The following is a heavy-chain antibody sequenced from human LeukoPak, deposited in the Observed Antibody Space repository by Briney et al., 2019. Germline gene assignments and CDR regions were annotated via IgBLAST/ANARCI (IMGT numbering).Heavy chain of an antibody. D-gene: IGHD6-13*01. CDR3: TRGQLYQYSSRWYFWSKNKYFRH. CDR2: ISWNSGSI. J-gene: IGHJ1*01. Sequence: GGSLRLSCAASGFTFDDYAMHWVRQAPGKGLEWVSGISWNSGSIGYADSVKGRFTISRDNAKNSLYLQMNSLRAEDTALYYCTRGQLYQYSSRWYFWSKNKYFRHWGQGTLVT. CDR1: GFTFDDYA. V-gene: IGHV3-9*01.